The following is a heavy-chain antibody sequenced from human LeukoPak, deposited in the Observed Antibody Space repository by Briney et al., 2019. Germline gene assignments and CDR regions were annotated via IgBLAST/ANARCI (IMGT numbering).Heavy chain of an antibody. D-gene: IGHD1-14*01. V-gene: IGHV1-2*02. J-gene: IGHJ4*02. CDR1: GYTFSGYY. Sequence: GASVKVSCKASGYTFSGYYMHWVRQAPGQGLEWMGWINPNTGGTNYAQKFQGRVTMTRDTSISTAYMDLNRLRSEDTAVYYCARGLIRSSSRNGFDYWGQGTLVTVSS. CDR2: INPNTGGT. CDR3: ARGLIRSSSRNGFDY.